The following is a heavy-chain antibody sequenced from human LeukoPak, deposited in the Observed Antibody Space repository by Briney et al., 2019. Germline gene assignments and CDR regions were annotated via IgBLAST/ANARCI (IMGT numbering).Heavy chain of an antibody. CDR3: AKEGVVAARGAFDY. J-gene: IGHJ4*02. CDR2: ISYDGSNK. D-gene: IGHD2-15*01. V-gene: IGHV3-30*18. CDR1: GFTFSSYG. Sequence: GGSLRLSCAAPGFTFSSYGMHWVRQAPGKGLEWVAVISYDGSNKYYADSVKGRFTISRDNSKNTLYLQMNSLRAEDTAVYYCAKEGVVAARGAFDYWGQGTLVTVSS.